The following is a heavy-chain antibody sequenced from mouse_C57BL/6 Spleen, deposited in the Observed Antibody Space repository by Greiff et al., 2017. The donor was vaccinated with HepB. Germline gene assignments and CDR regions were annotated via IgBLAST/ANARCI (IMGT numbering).Heavy chain of an antibody. CDR1: GFTFSSYA. J-gene: IGHJ4*01. CDR2: ISSGGDYI. Sequence: EVQRVESGEGLVKPGGSLKLTCAASGFTFSSYAMSWVRQTPEKRLEWVAYISSGGDYIYYADTVKGRFTISRDNARNTLYLQMSSLKSEDTAMYYCTRDYGNYVFYAMDYWGQGTSVTVSS. CDR3: TRDYGNYVFYAMDY. D-gene: IGHD2-1*01. V-gene: IGHV5-9-1*02.